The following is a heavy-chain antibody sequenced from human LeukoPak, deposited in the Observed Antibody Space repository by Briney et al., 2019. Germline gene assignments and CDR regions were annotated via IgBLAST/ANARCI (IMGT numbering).Heavy chain of an antibody. Sequence: GRSLRLSCAASGFTFSSYGMHWVRQAPGKGLEWVAVIWYDGSNKYYADSVKGRFTISRDNSKNTLYLQMNSLRAEDTAVYYCKGQIISSSGGHWFDPWGQGTLVTVSS. J-gene: IGHJ5*02. CDR1: GFTFSSYG. D-gene: IGHD6-13*01. CDR2: IWYDGSNK. CDR3: KGQIISSSGGHWFDP. V-gene: IGHV3-33*01.